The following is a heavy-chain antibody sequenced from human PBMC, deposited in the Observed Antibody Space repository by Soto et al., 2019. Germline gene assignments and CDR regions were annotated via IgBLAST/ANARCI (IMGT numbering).Heavy chain of an antibody. CDR1: GFNFNSYA. Sequence: QTGGSLRLSCAASGFNFNSYAMHWVRQSPGEGLEWVAVISYDGNNKYYADSVRGRFTISRDNSKNTLYLQMNSLRTEDTAVYYCASSSGSGYQNFFDPWGQGSRVTFSS. D-gene: IGHD3-22*01. CDR3: ASSSGSGYQNFFDP. CDR2: ISYDGNNK. V-gene: IGHV3-30-3*01. J-gene: IGHJ5*02.